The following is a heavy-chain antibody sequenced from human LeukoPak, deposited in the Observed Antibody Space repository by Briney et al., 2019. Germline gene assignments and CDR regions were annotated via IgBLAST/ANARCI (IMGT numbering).Heavy chain of an antibody. CDR2: IIPIFGTA. J-gene: IGHJ4*02. D-gene: IGHD6-13*01. CDR1: GRTFGSYA. V-gene: IGHV1-69*06. CDR3: ARGAAAAGHTFDY. Sequence: PSVKVSCKASGRTFGSYAISWVRQAPGQGLEWMGGIIPIFGTANYAQKFQGRVTITADKSTSTAYMELSSLRSEDTAVYYCARGAAAAGHTFDYWGQGTLVTVSS.